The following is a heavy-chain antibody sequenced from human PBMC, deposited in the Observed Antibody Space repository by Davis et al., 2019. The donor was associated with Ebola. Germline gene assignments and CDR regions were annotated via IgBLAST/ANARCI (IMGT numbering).Heavy chain of an antibody. CDR3: AKDPFDSLYGSGSPNWFDP. V-gene: IGHV3-30*18. Sequence: GESLKISCAASGFTFSSYGMHWVRQAPGKGLEWVAVISYDGSNKYYADSVKGRFTISRDNSKNTLYLQMNSLRAEDTAVYYCAKDPFDSLYGSGSPNWFDPWGQGTLVTVSS. CDR2: ISYDGSNK. D-gene: IGHD3-10*01. J-gene: IGHJ5*02. CDR1: GFTFSSYG.